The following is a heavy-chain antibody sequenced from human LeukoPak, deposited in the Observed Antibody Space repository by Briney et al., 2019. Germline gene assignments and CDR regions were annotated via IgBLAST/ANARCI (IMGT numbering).Heavy chain of an antibody. CDR3: AALTGYQYFYY. V-gene: IGHV4-61*02. CDR2: IYTSGST. J-gene: IGHJ4*02. CDR1: GDSISTGNYY. D-gene: IGHD3-9*01. Sequence: SETLSLTCTASGDSISTGNYYWSWIRQPAGKGLEWIGRIYTSGSTHYNPSLKSRVTISVDTSKDQFSLKLSSVTAADTAVYYCAALTGYQYFYYWGQGTLVTVSS.